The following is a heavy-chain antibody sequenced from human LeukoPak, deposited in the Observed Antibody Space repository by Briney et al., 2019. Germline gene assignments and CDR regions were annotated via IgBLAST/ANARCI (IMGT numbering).Heavy chain of an antibody. D-gene: IGHD4-11*01. Sequence: PSEILSLTCIVSGGSISSSSYYWDWIRQSPGKGLEWIGTIYYSGSTDYNPSLKSRVTMSVGTSKNQFSLKLSSVTAADTAVYYCARNISTVANGARYNWFDPWGQGTLVTVSS. CDR3: ARNISTVANGARYNWFDP. V-gene: IGHV4-39*01. J-gene: IGHJ5*02. CDR1: GGSISSSSYY. CDR2: IYYSGST.